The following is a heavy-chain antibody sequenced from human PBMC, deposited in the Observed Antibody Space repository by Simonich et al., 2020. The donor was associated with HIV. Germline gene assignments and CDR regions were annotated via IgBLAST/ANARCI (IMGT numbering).Heavy chain of an antibody. V-gene: IGHV1-2*06. CDR3: ARGLTGYAFDI. Sequence: QVQLVQSGAEVKKPGASVKVSCKASGYSFTAYYIHWVRQAPGQGLGWMGRTYPNSGGTNYAQNFQGRVTMTRDTSISTAYMELSRLRSDDTAVYYCARGLTGYAFDIWGQGTMVTVSS. CDR1: GYSFTAYY. D-gene: IGHD7-27*01. CDR2: TYPNSGGT. J-gene: IGHJ3*02.